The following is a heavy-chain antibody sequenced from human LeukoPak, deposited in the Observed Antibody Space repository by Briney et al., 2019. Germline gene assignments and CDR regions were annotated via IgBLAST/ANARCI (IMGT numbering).Heavy chain of an antibody. J-gene: IGHJ4*02. CDR2: INHSGST. V-gene: IGHV4-34*01. CDR1: GGSFNTYY. CDR3: GRLTPVADITVARYY. D-gene: IGHD4-23*01. Sequence: SETLSLTCALYGGSFNTYYWSWIRQPPGKGLEWIGEINHSGSTNYNPSLESRVAMSIDTSKNQFSLKGNSVTAADTAVYFCGRLTPVADITVARYYWGQGTLLTLPS.